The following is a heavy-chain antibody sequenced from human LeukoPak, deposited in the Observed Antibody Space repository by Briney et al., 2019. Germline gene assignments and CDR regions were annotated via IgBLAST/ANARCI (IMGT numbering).Heavy chain of an antibody. V-gene: IGHV4-31*03. Sequence: SQTLSPTCTVSGGSISSGGYYRSWIREHPGKGLEWIGDIYYSGSTYYTPSLKSRVTISVDTSKNQFSLKLSSVTAADTAVYYCARDLGDSPPRYYYYGMDVWGQGTTVTVSS. CDR1: GGSISSGGYY. J-gene: IGHJ6*02. CDR2: IYYSGST. CDR3: ARDLGDSPPRYYYYGMDV. D-gene: IGHD2-21*01.